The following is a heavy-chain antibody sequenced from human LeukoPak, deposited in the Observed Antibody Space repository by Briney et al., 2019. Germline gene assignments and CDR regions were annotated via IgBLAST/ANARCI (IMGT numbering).Heavy chain of an antibody. CDR2: MNPNSGNT. D-gene: IGHD6-13*01. CDR1: GYTFTSYD. CDR3: ACLREAAAGTKSNNWFDP. V-gene: IGHV1-8*01. J-gene: IGHJ5*02. Sequence: ASVKVSCKASGYTFTSYDINWVRQATGQGLEWMGWMNPNSGNTGYAQKFQGRVTMTRNTSISTAYMELSSLRSEDTAVYYCACLREAAAGTKSNNWFDPWGQGTLVTVSS.